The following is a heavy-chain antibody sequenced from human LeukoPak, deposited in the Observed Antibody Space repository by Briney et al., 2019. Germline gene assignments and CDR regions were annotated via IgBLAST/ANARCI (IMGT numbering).Heavy chain of an antibody. CDR3: ARDRYPEVTSTLGAFDI. Sequence: ASVKVSCKASGYTFTSYGISWVRQAPGQGLEWMGWISAYNGNTNYAQKLQGRVTMTTDTSTSTAYMELRSLRSDDTAVYYCARDRYPEVTSTLGAFDIWGQGTMVTVSS. J-gene: IGHJ3*02. D-gene: IGHD5-12*01. CDR1: GYTFTSYG. V-gene: IGHV1-18*01. CDR2: ISAYNGNT.